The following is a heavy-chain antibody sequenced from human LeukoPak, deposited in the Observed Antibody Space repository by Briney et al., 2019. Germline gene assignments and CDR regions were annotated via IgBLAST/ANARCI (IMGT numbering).Heavy chain of an antibody. CDR1: GFTFSSDC. CDR3: ARHPYDIVPGPSFVY. D-gene: IGHD3-9*01. V-gene: IGHV3-74*01. J-gene: IGHJ4*02. CDR2: INRDGRST. Sequence: GGSLRLSCAASGFTFSSDCKHWVRHAPGKGVVWVSRINRDGRSTTFPHSVKGRFTISRDNAKNTLYLQMNSLRAEDTPVYYCARHPYDIVPGPSFVYWGEGALVTVSS.